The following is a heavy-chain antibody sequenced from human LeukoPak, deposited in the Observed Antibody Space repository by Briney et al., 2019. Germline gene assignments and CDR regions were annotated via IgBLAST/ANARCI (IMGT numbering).Heavy chain of an antibody. CDR3: AREGHYSDYYYGMDV. CDR2: IYYSGST. D-gene: IGHD4-4*01. V-gene: IGHV4-59*01. Sequence: SETLSLTCTVPGGSISSYYWSWIRQPPGKGLEWIGYIYYSGSTNYNPSLKRRVTISVDPSKNQFSLKLSSVTAADTAVYYCAREGHYSDYYYGMDVWGQGTAVTVSS. J-gene: IGHJ6*02. CDR1: GGSISSYY.